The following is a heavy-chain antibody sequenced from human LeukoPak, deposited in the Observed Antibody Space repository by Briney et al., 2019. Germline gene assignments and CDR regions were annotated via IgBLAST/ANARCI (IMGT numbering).Heavy chain of an antibody. CDR2: IIPIFGTA. CDR1: GGTFSSYA. CDR3: AGSITMVRGVIIALHNWFDP. V-gene: IGHV1-69*13. Sequence: SVKVSCKASGGTFSSYAISWVRQAPGQGLEWMGGIIPIFGTANYAQKFQGRVTITADESTSTAYMELSSLRSEDTAVYYCAGSITMVRGVIIALHNWFDPWGQGTLVTVSS. J-gene: IGHJ5*02. D-gene: IGHD3-10*01.